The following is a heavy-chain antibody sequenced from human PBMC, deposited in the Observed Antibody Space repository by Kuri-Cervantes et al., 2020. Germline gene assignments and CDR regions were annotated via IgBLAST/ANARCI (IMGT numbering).Heavy chain of an antibody. V-gene: IGHV4-4*02. Sequence: SETLSLTCAVSGGSISSSNWWSWVRQPPGKGLEWIGYIYYSGSTYYNPSLKSRVTISVDTSKNQFSLKLSSVTAADTAVYYCARDRLKDGYFQHWGQGTLVTVSS. D-gene: IGHD3-22*01. CDR1: GGSISSSNW. CDR2: IYYSGST. J-gene: IGHJ1*01. CDR3: ARDRLKDGYFQH.